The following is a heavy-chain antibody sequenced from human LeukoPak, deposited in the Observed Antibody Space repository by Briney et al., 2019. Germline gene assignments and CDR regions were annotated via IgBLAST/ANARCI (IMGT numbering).Heavy chain of an antibody. V-gene: IGHV1-2*06. D-gene: IGHD3-22*01. Sequence: ASVKVSCKASGYTFTGYYMHRVRQAPGQGLEWMGRINPNSGGTNYAQKFQGRVTMTRDTSISTAYMELSRLRSDDTAVYYCAGNADYYDSSGYNYWGQGTLVTVSS. J-gene: IGHJ4*02. CDR1: GYTFTGYY. CDR2: INPNSGGT. CDR3: AGNADYYDSSGYNY.